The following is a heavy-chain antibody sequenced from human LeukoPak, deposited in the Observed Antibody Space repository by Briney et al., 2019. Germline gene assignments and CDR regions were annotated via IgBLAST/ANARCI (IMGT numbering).Heavy chain of an antibody. Sequence: GGSLRLSCAASGFTFSSYSMNWVRQAPGKGLEWVSSISSSSSYIYYADSVKGRFTSSRDNAKNTLYLQMNSLRAEDTAVYYCARDGLFSGSSDYWGQGTLVTVSS. V-gene: IGHV3-21*01. J-gene: IGHJ4*02. CDR3: ARDGLFSGSSDY. CDR1: GFTFSSYS. CDR2: ISSSSSYI. D-gene: IGHD1-26*01.